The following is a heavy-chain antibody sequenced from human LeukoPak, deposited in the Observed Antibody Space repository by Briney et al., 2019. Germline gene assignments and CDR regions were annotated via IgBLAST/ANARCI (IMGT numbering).Heavy chain of an antibody. Sequence: GGSLRLSCAASGFTFSSYAMHWVRQAPGKGLEWVAVIWYDGSNKYYADSVKGRFTISRDNSKNTLYLQMNSLRAEDTAVYYCARDAHYYDSSGYPSHGAFDIWGQGTMVTVSS. J-gene: IGHJ3*02. CDR2: IWYDGSNK. CDR1: GFTFSSYA. V-gene: IGHV3-33*08. D-gene: IGHD3-22*01. CDR3: ARDAHYYDSSGYPSHGAFDI.